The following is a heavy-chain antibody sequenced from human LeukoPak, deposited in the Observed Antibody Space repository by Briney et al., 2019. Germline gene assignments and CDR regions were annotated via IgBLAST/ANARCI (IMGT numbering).Heavy chain of an antibody. CDR3: ARSSYYYAADAFDI. CDR1: GGSISSSSYY. CDR2: LYYTGST. V-gene: IGHV4-61*01. Sequence: SETLSLTCTVSGGSISSSSYYWSWIRQPPGKGLEWIGYLYYTGSTNYNPSLKSRVTISVDTSKKQFSLKLSSVTAADTAVYYCARSSYYYAADAFDIWGQGTMVTVSS. J-gene: IGHJ3*02. D-gene: IGHD3-10*01.